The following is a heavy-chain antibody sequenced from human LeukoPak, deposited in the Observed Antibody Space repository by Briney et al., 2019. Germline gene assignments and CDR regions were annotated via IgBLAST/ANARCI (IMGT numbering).Heavy chain of an antibody. D-gene: IGHD4-23*01. CDR1: GFTFSSYG. J-gene: IGHJ4*02. V-gene: IGHV3-30*03. CDR2: ISYDGSNK. CDR3: ARQGTRPASAYYGGVDY. Sequence: GGSLRLSCAASGFTFSSYGMHWVRQAPGKGLEWVAVISYDGSNKYYADSVRGRFTISRDNSKNTLYLQMNSLRAEDTAVYYCARQGTRPASAYYGGVDYWGQGTLVTVSS.